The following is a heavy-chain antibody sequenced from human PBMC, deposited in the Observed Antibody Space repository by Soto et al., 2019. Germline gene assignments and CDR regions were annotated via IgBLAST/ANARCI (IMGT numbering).Heavy chain of an antibody. CDR1: GFTFSTYA. Sequence: EVQLLESGGGLVQPGGSLRLSCAATGFTFSTYAMSWVRQAPGKGLEWVSSVSGGGGSTYYADSVKGRFTISRDNPKHTLYLQMNNLRAEETARYYCAKDGSNFGELIDWGQGTQVTVSS. CDR2: VSGGGGST. CDR3: AKDGSNFGELID. V-gene: IGHV3-23*01. D-gene: IGHD3-10*01. J-gene: IGHJ4*02.